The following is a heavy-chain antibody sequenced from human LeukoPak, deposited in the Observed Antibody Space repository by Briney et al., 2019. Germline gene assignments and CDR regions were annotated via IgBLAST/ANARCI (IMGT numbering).Heavy chain of an antibody. CDR1: GFTFSIYA. V-gene: IGHV3-23*01. J-gene: IGHJ4*02. CDR2: ITRRGEST. CDR3: ARDRPNYYGSDGHYYRRDGDY. Sequence: GWSLRLSCAASGFTFSIYAMSWVRQAPGKGLQWVSSITRRGESTWYVDSVKGRFTITRDNSENTLYLQMHSLRAEDTAVYYCARDRPNYYGSDGHYYRRDGDYWGRGTLVSVSS. D-gene: IGHD3-22*01.